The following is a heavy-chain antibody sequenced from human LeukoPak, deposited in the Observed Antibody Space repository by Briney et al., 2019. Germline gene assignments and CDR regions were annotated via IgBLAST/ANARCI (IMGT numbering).Heavy chain of an antibody. Sequence: GGSLRLSCAASGFTFSSYAMSWVRQAPGKGLEWVSAISGSGGSTYYADSVKGRFTISRDTSKSTLYLQMNSLRAEDTAVYYCARGVRGISLIDYWGQGTLVTVSS. V-gene: IGHV3-23*01. CDR3: ARGVRGISLIDY. CDR2: ISGSGGST. CDR1: GFTFSSYA. J-gene: IGHJ4*02. D-gene: IGHD3-10*01.